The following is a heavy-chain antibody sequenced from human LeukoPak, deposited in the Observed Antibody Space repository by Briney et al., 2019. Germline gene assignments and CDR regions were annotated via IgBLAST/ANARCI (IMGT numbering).Heavy chain of an antibody. D-gene: IGHD2-2*01. J-gene: IGHJ5*02. CDR3: ARRKGYCSSTSCSNWFDP. CDR2: INHSGST. V-gene: IGHV4-34*01. CDR1: GGSFSGYY. Sequence: SETLSLTCAVYGGSFSGYYWSWIRQPPGKGLEWIGEINHSGSTNYNPSLKSRVTISVDTSKNQFSLKLSSVTAADTAVYYCARRKGYCSSTSCSNWFDPWGQGTLVIVSS.